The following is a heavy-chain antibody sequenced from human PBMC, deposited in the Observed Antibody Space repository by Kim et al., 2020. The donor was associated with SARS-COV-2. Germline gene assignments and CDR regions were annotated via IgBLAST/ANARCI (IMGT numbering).Heavy chain of an antibody. V-gene: IGHV1-18*01. CDR3: APYYDSNSYRGQWD. Sequence: ASVKVSCKASGYSFSNYGLVWARQAPGQGLEWMGWISSNSVHTKYAQNFQGRVTLTTDTSTNTGYMELSSLRSDDTAVYYCAPYYDSNSYRGQWDWGQGTPVTVSS. J-gene: IGHJ4*01. D-gene: IGHD3-22*01. CDR2: ISSNSVHT. CDR1: GYSFSNYG.